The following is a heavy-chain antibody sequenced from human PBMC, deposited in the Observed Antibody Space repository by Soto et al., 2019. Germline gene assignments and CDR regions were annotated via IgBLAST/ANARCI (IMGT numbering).Heavy chain of an antibody. Sequence: GSLRLSCEASGFICTSYDMSWVRQAPGQGLEWVSTILVDGRTFYVDSVKGRFTISRDSSQNTVYLQMNSLTAGDTALYYCAKATATGGGAFDICGQGTMVTVSS. D-gene: IGHD2-8*02. CDR2: ILVDGRT. V-gene: IGHV3-23*01. J-gene: IGHJ3*02. CDR1: GFICTSYD. CDR3: AKATATGGGAFDI.